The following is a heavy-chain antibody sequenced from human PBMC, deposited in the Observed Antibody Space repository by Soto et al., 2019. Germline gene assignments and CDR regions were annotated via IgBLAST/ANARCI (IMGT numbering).Heavy chain of an antibody. CDR3: ERGNGGSYDWFDP. CDR1: GYTFTSYD. CDR2: MIPNSGNT. V-gene: IGHV1-8*01. Sequence: ASVKVSCKASGYTFTSYDINWVRQATGQGLEWMGWMIPNSGNTGYAQKFQGRLTMTRNTSISTAYMELSSLRSEDTAVYYCERGNGGSYDWFDPWGQGTLVTVSS. J-gene: IGHJ5*02. D-gene: IGHD1-26*01.